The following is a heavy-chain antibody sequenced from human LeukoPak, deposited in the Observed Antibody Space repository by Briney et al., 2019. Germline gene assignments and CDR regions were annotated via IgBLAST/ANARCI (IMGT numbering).Heavy chain of an antibody. J-gene: IGHJ6*03. CDR3: ARDPHGYYGSGSYSYYMDV. D-gene: IGHD3-10*01. CDR1: GYTFTSYG. Sequence: ASVKVSCKASGYTFTSYGISWVRQAPGQGLEWMGWISAYNGNTNYAQKLQGRVTMTTDTSTSTAYMELRSLRSDDTAVYYCARDPHGYYGSGSYSYYMDVWGKGTTVTISS. CDR2: ISAYNGNT. V-gene: IGHV1-18*01.